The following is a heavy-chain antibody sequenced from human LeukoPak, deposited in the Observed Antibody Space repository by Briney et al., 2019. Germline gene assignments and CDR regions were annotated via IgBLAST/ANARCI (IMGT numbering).Heavy chain of an antibody. Sequence: GGSLRLSCAASGFTFSSYSMSWVRQAPGKGLEWVSYISSSSSTIYYADSVKGRFTISRDNAKNSLYLQMNSLRAEDTAVYYCAREGCLEWSQSLDYWGQGTLVTVSS. D-gene: IGHD3-3*01. CDR3: AREGCLEWSQSLDY. CDR1: GFTFSSYS. J-gene: IGHJ4*02. V-gene: IGHV3-48*01. CDR2: ISSSSSTI.